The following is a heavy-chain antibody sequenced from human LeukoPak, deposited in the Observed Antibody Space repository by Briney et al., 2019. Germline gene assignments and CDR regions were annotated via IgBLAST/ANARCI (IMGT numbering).Heavy chain of an antibody. Sequence: PSETLSLTCAVSGYSISSGYYWGWIRQPPGKGLEWIGFIFHSGDSNYNPPLKSRVTISIDTSKNQFPLKLLPVTAADPAVYYCAREDRTEGYRPLDYWGQGTLVTVSS. J-gene: IGHJ4*02. CDR2: IFHSGDS. V-gene: IGHV4-38-2*02. D-gene: IGHD5-12*01. CDR3: AREDRTEGYRPLDY. CDR1: GYSISSGYY.